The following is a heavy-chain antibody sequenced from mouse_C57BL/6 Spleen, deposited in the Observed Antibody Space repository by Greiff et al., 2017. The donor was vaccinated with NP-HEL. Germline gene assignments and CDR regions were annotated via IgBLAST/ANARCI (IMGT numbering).Heavy chain of an antibody. Sequence: EVHLVESGGGLVKPGGSLKLSCAASGFTFSSYAMSWVRQTPEKRLEWVATISDGGSYTYYPDNVKGRFTISRDNAKNNLYLQMSHLKSEDTAMYYCARERVWFAYWGQGTLVTVSA. V-gene: IGHV5-4*01. CDR2: ISDGGSYT. CDR1: GFTFSSYA. CDR3: ARERVWFAY. J-gene: IGHJ3*01.